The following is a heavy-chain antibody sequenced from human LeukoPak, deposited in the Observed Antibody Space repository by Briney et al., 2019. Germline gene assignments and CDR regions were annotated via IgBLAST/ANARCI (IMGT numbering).Heavy chain of an antibody. Sequence: GASVKVSCKASGYTFTSYDINWVRQATGQGLEWMGWMNPNSGNTGYAQKFQGGVTITRNTSISTAYMELSSLRSEDTAVYYCARGSSGLERPGYYYYYYMDVWGKGTTVTVSS. D-gene: IGHD1-1*01. V-gene: IGHV1-8*03. CDR3: ARGSSGLERPGYYYYYYMDV. CDR1: GYTFTSYD. J-gene: IGHJ6*03. CDR2: MNPNSGNT.